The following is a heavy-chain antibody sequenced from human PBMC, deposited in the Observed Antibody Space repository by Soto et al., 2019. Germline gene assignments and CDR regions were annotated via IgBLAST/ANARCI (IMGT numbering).Heavy chain of an antibody. CDR1: GYSISNDNW. CDR2: IHHTGFT. Sequence: QVQLQESGPGLVKPSDTLSLTCGVSGYSISNDNWWVWIRQPPGKGLEWIGHIHHTGFTYSNPSLKSRLTMSVDTSKNQFSLKLSSVTAVDTAVYYCATKDNGKYFFDNWGQGTLVTVSS. V-gene: IGHV4-28*01. J-gene: IGHJ4*02. D-gene: IGHD1-26*01. CDR3: ATKDNGKYFFDN.